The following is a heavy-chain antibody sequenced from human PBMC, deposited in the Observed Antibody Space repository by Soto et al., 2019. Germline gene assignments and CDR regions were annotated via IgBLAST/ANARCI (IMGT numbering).Heavy chain of an antibody. Sequence: QVQLQESGPGLVKPSGTLSLTCAVSGGSISSSNWWSWVRQPPGKGLEWIGEIYHSGSTNYNPSLKSRVTISVDKSKNQFSLKLSSVTAADTAVYYCAEAEQLRLGELSLYYWGQGTLVTVSS. CDR2: IYHSGST. CDR3: AEAEQLRLGELSLYY. D-gene: IGHD3-16*02. V-gene: IGHV4-4*02. J-gene: IGHJ4*02. CDR1: GGSISSSNW.